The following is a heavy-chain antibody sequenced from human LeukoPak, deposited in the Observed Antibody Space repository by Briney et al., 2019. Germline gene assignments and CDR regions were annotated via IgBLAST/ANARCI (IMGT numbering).Heavy chain of an antibody. CDR1: GGSISGYY. CDR3: ARDIGAARSNY. D-gene: IGHD6-6*01. J-gene: IGHJ4*02. Sequence: SETLSLTCTVSGGSISGYYWSWIRQPPGKGLEWIGYIYYSGSAKYNPSLKSRVTISVDTSKNQFSLKLTSVTAADTAVYYCARDIGAARSNYWGQGTLVTVSS. CDR2: IYYSGSA. V-gene: IGHV4-59*01.